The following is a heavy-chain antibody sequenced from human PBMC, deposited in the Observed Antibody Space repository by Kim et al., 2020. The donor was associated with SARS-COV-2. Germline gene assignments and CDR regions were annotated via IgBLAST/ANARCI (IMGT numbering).Heavy chain of an antibody. CDR2: ISSGSDYI. J-gene: IGHJ4*02. Sequence: GGSLRLSCAASGITFSYYAMNWVRQAPGKGLEWVAYISSGSDYIYYAASLKGRFTVSRDNAKKILFLQMNSLRDEDTAVYYCARELENSSSRGGLWGQGTLVTFSS. CDR3: ARELENSSSRGGL. CDR1: GITFSYYA. D-gene: IGHD6-6*01. V-gene: IGHV3-21*05.